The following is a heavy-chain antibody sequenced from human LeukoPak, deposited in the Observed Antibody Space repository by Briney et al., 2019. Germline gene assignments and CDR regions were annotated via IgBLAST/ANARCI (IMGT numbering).Heavy chain of an antibody. CDR1: GYTFTSYD. J-gene: IGHJ4*02. V-gene: IGHV1-8*01. CDR3: ARGKGGMYYYGSGSFH. D-gene: IGHD3-10*01. CDR2: MNPNSGNT. Sequence: ASVKVSCKASGYTFTSYDINWVRQATGQGLEWMGWMNPNSGNTGYAQKFQGRVTMTRNTSISTAYMELSSLRSEDTAVYYCARGKGGMYYYGSGSFHWGQGTLVTVSS.